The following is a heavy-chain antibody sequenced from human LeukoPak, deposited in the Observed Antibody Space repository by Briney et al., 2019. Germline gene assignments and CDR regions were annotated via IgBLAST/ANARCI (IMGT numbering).Heavy chain of an antibody. J-gene: IGHJ6*02. CDR1: GFTFSSYS. CDR2: ISSSSSYI. V-gene: IGHV3-21*01. Sequence: GGSLRLSCAASGFTFSSYSMNWVRQAPGKGLEWVSSISSSSSYIYYADSVKGRFTISRDNAKNSLYPQMNSLRAEDTAVYYCARDKIAAAGTDYYYGMDVWGQGTTVTVSS. D-gene: IGHD6-13*01. CDR3: ARDKIAAAGTDYYYGMDV.